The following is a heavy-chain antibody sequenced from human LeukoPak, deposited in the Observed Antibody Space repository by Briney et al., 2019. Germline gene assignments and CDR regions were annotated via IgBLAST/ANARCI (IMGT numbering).Heavy chain of an antibody. D-gene: IGHD4-17*01. CDR2: IYRTGST. Sequence: SETLSLTCNVSGGSISSYYWSWIRQPPGKGLEWIGYIYRTGSTNYNPSLKSRVTISADTSKSQFSLSLSSVTAADTAVYYCARDDYGDFFFDSWGQGTLVTVSS. J-gene: IGHJ4*02. V-gene: IGHV4-4*08. CDR1: GGSISSYY. CDR3: ARDDYGDFFFDS.